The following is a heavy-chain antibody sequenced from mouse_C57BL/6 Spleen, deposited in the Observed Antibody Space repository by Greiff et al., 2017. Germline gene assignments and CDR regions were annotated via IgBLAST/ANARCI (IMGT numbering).Heavy chain of an antibody. J-gene: IGHJ2*01. CDR3: ARSRYYFDY. Sequence: VQLQQPGAELVKPGASVKMSCKASGYTFTSYWITWVKQRPGQGLEWIGDLYPGSGSTNSNEKFKSKATMTVDTSSSTAYMQLSSLTSEDSAVYYCARSRYYFDYWGQGTTLTVSS. V-gene: IGHV1-55*01. CDR1: GYTFTSYW. CDR2: LYPGSGST.